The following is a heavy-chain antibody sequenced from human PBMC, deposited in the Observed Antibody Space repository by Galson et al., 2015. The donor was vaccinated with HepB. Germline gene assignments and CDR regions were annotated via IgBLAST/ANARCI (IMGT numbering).Heavy chain of an antibody. J-gene: IGHJ4*02. CDR2: IKSKTDGGTT. CDR1: GFTFSNAW. D-gene: IGHD3-10*01. Sequence: SLRLSCAASGFTFSNAWMSWVRQAPGKGLEWVGRIKSKTDGGTTDYAAPVKGRFTISRDDSRNTLYLQMNSLKTEDTAVYYCTTDGGPTQYYYGSGSYYGIGGERDYWGQGTLVTVSS. V-gene: IGHV3-15*01. CDR3: TTDGGPTQYYYGSGSYYGIGGERDY.